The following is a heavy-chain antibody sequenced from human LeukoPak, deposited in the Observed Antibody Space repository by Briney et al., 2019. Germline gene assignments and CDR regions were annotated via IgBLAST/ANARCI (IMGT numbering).Heavy chain of an antibody. CDR2: ISSSGSTI. V-gene: IGHV3-11*01. D-gene: IGHD4-11*01. Sequence: GGSLRLSCAASGFTFSDYYMSWIRQAPGKGLEWVSYISSSGSTIYYADSVKGRFTISRDNAKNSLYLQMNSLRAEDTAVYYCARGYSTAHYYYYYGMDVWGQGTTVTVFS. CDR1: GFTFSDYY. J-gene: IGHJ6*02. CDR3: ARGYSTAHYYYYYGMDV.